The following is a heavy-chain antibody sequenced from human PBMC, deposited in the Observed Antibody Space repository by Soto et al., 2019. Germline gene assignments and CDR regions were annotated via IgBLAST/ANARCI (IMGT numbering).Heavy chain of an antibody. J-gene: IGHJ4*02. V-gene: IGHV4-39*01. CDR2: IYYSGST. D-gene: IGHD6-19*01. Sequence: QLQLQESGPGLVKPSETLSLTCTVSGGSISSSSYYWGWIRQPPGKGLEWIGSIYYSGSTYYNPSLKSRVTISVDTSKNQFSLKLSSVTAADTAVYYCARLRPEWSSGLTKYFDYWGQGTLVTVSS. CDR1: GGSISSSSYY. CDR3: ARLRPEWSSGLTKYFDY.